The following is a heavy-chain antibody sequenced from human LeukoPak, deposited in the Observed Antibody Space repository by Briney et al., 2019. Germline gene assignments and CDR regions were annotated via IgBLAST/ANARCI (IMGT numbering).Heavy chain of an antibody. CDR3: ARDRAYNAFDI. J-gene: IGHJ3*02. D-gene: IGHD2-2*02. CDR1: GGSISSGGYY. Sequence: PSETLSLTCTVSGGSISSGGYYWSWIRQHPGKGLEWIGYIYYSGSTYYNPSLKSRVTISADTSKNQFSLKLSSGTAADTAVYFCARDRAYNAFDIWGQGTMVTVSS. V-gene: IGHV4-31*03. CDR2: IYYSGST.